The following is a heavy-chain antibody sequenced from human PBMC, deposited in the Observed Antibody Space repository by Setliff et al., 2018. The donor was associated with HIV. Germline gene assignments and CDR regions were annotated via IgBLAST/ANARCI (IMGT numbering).Heavy chain of an antibody. CDR2: ISAYNGNT. Sequence: ASVKVSCKASGYSFINYGISWVRQAPGQGLEWMGWISAYNGNTNYAQKLQGRVTMTTDTSTSTAYMELRSLRSDDTAVYYCARDSAELYYYGSGSFNGDAFDIWGQGTMVTVSS. J-gene: IGHJ3*02. CDR1: GYSFINYG. V-gene: IGHV1-18*01. CDR3: ARDSAELYYYGSGSFNGDAFDI. D-gene: IGHD3-10*01.